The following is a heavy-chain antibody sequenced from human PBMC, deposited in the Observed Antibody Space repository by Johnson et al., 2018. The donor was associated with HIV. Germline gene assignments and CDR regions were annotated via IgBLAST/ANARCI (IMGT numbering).Heavy chain of an antibody. CDR2: ISYDGSNK. J-gene: IGHJ3*02. V-gene: IGHV3-30-3*01. Sequence: VQLVESGGGVVQPGRSLRLSCAASGFTFSSYAMHWVRQAPGKGLAWVAVISYDGSNKYYADSVKGRFTISRDNSKNTLYLQMNSLRAEDTAVYYCAKAQDYDILIEVAFDIWGQGTMVTVSS. D-gene: IGHD3-9*01. CDR1: GFTFSSYA. CDR3: AKAQDYDILIEVAFDI.